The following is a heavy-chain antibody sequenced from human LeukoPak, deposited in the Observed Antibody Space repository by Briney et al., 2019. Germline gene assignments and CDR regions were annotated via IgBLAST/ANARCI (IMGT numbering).Heavy chain of an antibody. J-gene: IGHJ4*02. CDR2: ISWNSGSR. D-gene: IGHD3-22*01. CDR1: GFTFDDYA. Sequence: PGGSLRLSCAASGFTFDDYAMHWVRQAPGKGLEWVSGISWNSGSRGYAGSVKGRFTISRDNAKNSLYLQMNSLRAEDTALYYCAKDSDGSGYYFDYWGQGTLVTVSS. V-gene: IGHV3-9*01. CDR3: AKDSDGSGYYFDY.